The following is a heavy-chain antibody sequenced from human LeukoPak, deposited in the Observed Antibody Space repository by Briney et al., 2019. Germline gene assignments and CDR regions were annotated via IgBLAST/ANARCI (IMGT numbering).Heavy chain of an antibody. Sequence: SETLSLTCTVSGDSISSSGYYWAWFGSPPGKDLGGMGYIYYSGSTNYNPSLKSRVTISIDTSKNQFSLKLSSVTAADTAVYYCARVPALPFGAFDIWGQGTMVTVSS. CDR2: IYYSGST. CDR1: GDSISSSGYY. V-gene: IGHV4-61*08. D-gene: IGHD1-26*01. J-gene: IGHJ3*02. CDR3: ARVPALPFGAFDI.